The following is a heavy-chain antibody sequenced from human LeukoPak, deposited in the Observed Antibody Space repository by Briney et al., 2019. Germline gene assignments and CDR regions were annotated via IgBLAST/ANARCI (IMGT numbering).Heavy chain of an antibody. D-gene: IGHD6-13*01. J-gene: IGHJ6*03. V-gene: IGHV3-53*01. CDR2: IYSGGGT. Sequence: GGSLRLSCAASGFSVRSNYMSWVRQAPGKGLEWVSVIYSGGGTYYADSVKGRFTISRDSSKNTLYLQMNSLRAEDTAVYYCARGEAAADYYMDVWGKGTTVTVSS. CDR3: ARGEAAADYYMDV. CDR1: GFSVRSNY.